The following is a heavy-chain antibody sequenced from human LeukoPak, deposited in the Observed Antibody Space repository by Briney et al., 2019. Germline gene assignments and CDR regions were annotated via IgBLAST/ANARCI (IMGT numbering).Heavy chain of an antibody. CDR3: ARGGYDILTGYSRPHRARYFDY. V-gene: IGHV3-21*01. Sequence: PGGSLRLSCAASGFTFSSYSMNWVRQAPGKGLEWVSSISSSSSYIYYADSVKGRFTISRDNAKNSLYLQMNSLRAEDTAVYYCARGGYDILTGYSRPHRARYFDYWGQGTLVTVSS. J-gene: IGHJ4*02. CDR2: ISSSSSYI. D-gene: IGHD3-9*01. CDR1: GFTFSSYS.